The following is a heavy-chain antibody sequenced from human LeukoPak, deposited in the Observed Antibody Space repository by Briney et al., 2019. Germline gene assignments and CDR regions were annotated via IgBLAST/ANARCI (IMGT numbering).Heavy chain of an antibody. CDR1: GYTFTGYY. V-gene: IGHV1-2*02. CDR2: INPNSGST. CDR3: AEYYYDSSGNSGVAFDI. J-gene: IGHJ3*02. D-gene: IGHD3-22*01. Sequence: GASVKVSCKASGYTFTGYYMHWVRQAPGQGLEWMGWINPNSGSTNYAQKFQGRVTMTRDTSISTAYMELSRLRSDDTAVYYCAEYYYDSSGNSGVAFDIWGQGTMVTVSS.